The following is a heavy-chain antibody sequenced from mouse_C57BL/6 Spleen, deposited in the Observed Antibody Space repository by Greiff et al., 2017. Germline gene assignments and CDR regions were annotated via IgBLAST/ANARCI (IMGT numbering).Heavy chain of an antibody. V-gene: IGHV5-12*01. CDR2: ISNGGGST. CDR3: ARRELSYWYFDV. CDR1: GFTFSDYY. J-gene: IGHJ1*03. Sequence: EVQGVESGGGLVQPGGSLKLSCAASGFTFSDYYMYWVRQTPAKRLEWVAYISNGGGSTYYPDTVKGRFTISRDNAKNTLYLQMSRLKSEDTAMYYCARRELSYWYFDVWGTGTTLTVSS. D-gene: IGHD3-2*02.